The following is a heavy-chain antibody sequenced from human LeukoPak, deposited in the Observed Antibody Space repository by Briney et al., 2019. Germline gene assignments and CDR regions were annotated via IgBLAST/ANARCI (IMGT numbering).Heavy chain of an antibody. D-gene: IGHD5-18*01. Sequence: GGSLRLSCAASGFTVSTNYMSWVRQAPGKGLEWVSYISGSGSSIYYADSVKGRFTVSRDNAKNSLHLQMNSLRADDTALYYCAREPVHNYGDPPFDYWGQGTLVTVSS. V-gene: IGHV3-11*04. CDR2: ISGSGSSI. J-gene: IGHJ4*02. CDR3: AREPVHNYGDPPFDY. CDR1: GFTVSTNY.